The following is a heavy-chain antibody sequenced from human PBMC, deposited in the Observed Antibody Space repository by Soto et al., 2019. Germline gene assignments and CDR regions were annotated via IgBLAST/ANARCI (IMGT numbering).Heavy chain of an antibody. CDR2: TYYRSKWYN. Sequence: SQXLSLTCAISGDSFCSNNAAWNWIRQSRSRGLEWLGRTYYRSKWYNDYAVSVKSRISFNPDTSKNQFSLQMKSVIPEDTAVYYCARAKEYSSSSGMDVWGQGTTVTSP. J-gene: IGHJ6*02. CDR1: GDSFCSNNAA. CDR3: ARAKEYSSSSGMDV. V-gene: IGHV6-1*01. D-gene: IGHD6-6*01.